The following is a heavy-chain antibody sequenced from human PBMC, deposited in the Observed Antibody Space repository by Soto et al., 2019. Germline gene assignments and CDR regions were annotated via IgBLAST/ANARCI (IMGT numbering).Heavy chain of an antibody. Sequence: QDQLLQSGAEVKKPGASVTVSCKASGYSFTNYGITWVRQAPGQGLEWMGWISAFNGNTHYAQKLQGRVTMTTDASTSTAYMELRSLRSDEPAVYYCARDRGVAPPVAGNTHYYYYMDVWGKGTTVTVSS. V-gene: IGHV1-18*01. CDR3: ARDRGVAPPVAGNTHYYYYMDV. CDR2: ISAFNGNT. J-gene: IGHJ6*03. D-gene: IGHD6-19*01. CDR1: GYSFTNYG.